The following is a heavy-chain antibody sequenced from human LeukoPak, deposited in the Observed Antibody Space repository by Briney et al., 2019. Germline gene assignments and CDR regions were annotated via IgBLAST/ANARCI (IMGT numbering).Heavy chain of an antibody. V-gene: IGHV4-39*07. CDR3: ARALTHDILTGYYA. J-gene: IGHJ5*02. D-gene: IGHD3-9*01. CDR2: IYYSGST. CDR1: GFTFSSYA. Sequence: GSLRLSCAASGFTFSSYAMSWVRQAPGKGLEWIGSIYYSGSTYYNPSLKSRVTISVDTSKNQFSLKLSSVTAADTAVYYCARALTHDILTGYYAWGQGTLVTVSS.